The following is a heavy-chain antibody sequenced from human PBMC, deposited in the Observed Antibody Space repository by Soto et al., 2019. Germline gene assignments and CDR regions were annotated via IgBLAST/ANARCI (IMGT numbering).Heavy chain of an antibody. CDR3: ARVSGSYYYGMDV. V-gene: IGHV4-4*02. CDR2: IYHSGST. CDR1: GGSISSSNC. J-gene: IGHJ6*02. Sequence: QVQLQESGPGLVEPSGTLSLACGVSGGSISSSNCWSWIRQPPGKGLEWIGEIYHSGSTNFNPSLKSRVTISVDKSKNQFSLKLNSVTAADTAVYYCARVSGSYYYGMDVWGQGTTVTVSS.